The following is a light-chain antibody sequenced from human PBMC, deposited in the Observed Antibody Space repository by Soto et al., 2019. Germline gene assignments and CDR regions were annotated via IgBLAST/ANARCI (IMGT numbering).Light chain of an antibody. CDR2: LGS. CDR3: MQALQTPWT. Sequence: DIVVTQSPLSLPVTPGEPASISCRSSHSLLHSNGYNYLDWDLQKPGQSPQLLIYLGSNRASGVPDRFSGSGSGKDFTLKSSRVEAEDVGVYYCMQALQTPWTFGQGTKVDI. J-gene: IGKJ1*01. V-gene: IGKV2-28*01. CDR1: HSLLHSNGYNY.